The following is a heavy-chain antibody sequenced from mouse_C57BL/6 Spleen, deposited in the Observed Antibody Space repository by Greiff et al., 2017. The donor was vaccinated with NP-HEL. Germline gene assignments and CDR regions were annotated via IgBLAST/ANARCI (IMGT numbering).Heavy chain of an antibody. Sequence: QVQLKQSGPELVKPGASVKISCKASGYAFSSSWMNWVKQRPGKGLEWIGRIYPGDGDTNYNGKFKGKATLTADKSSSTAYMQLSSLTSEDSAVYFCARLEGPSFDYWGQGTTLTVSS. V-gene: IGHV1-82*01. CDR3: ARLEGPSFDY. J-gene: IGHJ2*01. CDR1: GYAFSSSW. CDR2: IYPGDGDT.